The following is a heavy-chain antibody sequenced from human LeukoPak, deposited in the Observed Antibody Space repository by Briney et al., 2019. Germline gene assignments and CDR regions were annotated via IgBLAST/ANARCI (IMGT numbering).Heavy chain of an antibody. V-gene: IGHV3-30*18. D-gene: IGHD5-18*01. CDR1: GFTFSTYG. CDR3: AKEAYRYDYCDY. Sequence: SGGSLRLSCAASGFTFSTYGMHWVRQAPGKGLEWVAVISYDGSNKYYADSVEGRFTISRDNSKSTLYLQMNSLRAEDTAVYYCAKEAYRYDYCDYWGQGTLVTVSS. J-gene: IGHJ4*02. CDR2: ISYDGSNK.